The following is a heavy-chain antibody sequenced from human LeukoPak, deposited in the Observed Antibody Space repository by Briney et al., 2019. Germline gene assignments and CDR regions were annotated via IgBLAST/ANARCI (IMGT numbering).Heavy chain of an antibody. Sequence: SETLSLTCTVSGGSISSSSYYWGWIRQPPGKGLGWIGSIYYSGSTYYNPSLKSRVTISVDTSKNQFSLKLSSVTAADTAVYYCASAFDCSGGSCYDPWGQGTLVTVSS. CDR1: GGSISSSSYY. D-gene: IGHD2-15*01. CDR2: IYYSGST. CDR3: ASAFDCSGGSCYDP. J-gene: IGHJ5*02. V-gene: IGHV4-39*01.